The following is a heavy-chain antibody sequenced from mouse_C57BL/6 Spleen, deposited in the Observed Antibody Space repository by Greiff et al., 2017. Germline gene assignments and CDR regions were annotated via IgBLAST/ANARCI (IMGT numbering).Heavy chain of an antibody. CDR3: TRSAIYYYCSSYCYFDV. CDR2: IDPETGGT. CDR1: GYTFTDYE. Sequence: QVQLKESGAELVRPGASVPLSCKASGYTFTDYELPWVKPTPVHGLEWIGAIDPETGGTSYNQKFKGKATLTADNSSSPAYMELRSLTSEYTAVYYCTRSAIYYYCSSYCYFDVWGTGTTGTVSS. V-gene: IGHV1-15*01. J-gene: IGHJ1*03. D-gene: IGHD1-1*01.